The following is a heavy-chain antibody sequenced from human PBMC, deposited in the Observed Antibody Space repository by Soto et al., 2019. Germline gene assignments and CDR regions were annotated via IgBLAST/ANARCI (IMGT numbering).Heavy chain of an antibody. CDR3: ARGIAARKGGFEYYYYGMDV. Sequence: HPGGSLRLSCAASGFTFDDYAMHWVRQAPGKGLEWVAGISWNSDYIGYADSVKGRFTISRDNAKNFLYLQMNSLRAEDTAVYYCARGIAARKGGFEYYYYGMDVWGQGTTVTVSS. D-gene: IGHD6-6*01. J-gene: IGHJ6*02. CDR2: ISWNSDYI. CDR1: GFTFDDYA. V-gene: IGHV3-9*01.